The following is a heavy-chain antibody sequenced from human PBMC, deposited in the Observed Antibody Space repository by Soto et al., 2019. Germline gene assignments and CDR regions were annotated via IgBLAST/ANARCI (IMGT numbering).Heavy chain of an antibody. V-gene: IGHV3-30-3*01. CDR3: ARDVNCSGGSCYFNWFDP. CDR1: GFTFSSYA. D-gene: IGHD2-15*01. CDR2: ISYDGSNK. J-gene: IGHJ5*02. Sequence: PGGSLRLSCAASGFTFSSYAMHWVRQAPGKGLEWVAVISYDGSNKYYADSVKGRFTISRDNSKNTLYLQMNSLRAEDTAVYYCARDVNCSGGSCYFNWFDPWGQGTLVTVSS.